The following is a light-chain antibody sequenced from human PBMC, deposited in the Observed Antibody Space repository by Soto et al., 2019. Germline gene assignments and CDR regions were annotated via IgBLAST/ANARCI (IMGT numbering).Light chain of an antibody. J-gene: IGKJ1*01. CDR3: QQYNSYSWT. V-gene: IGKV1-5*01. Sequence: DIQMTQSPSTLSAFVGDRVTITGRASQSISSWLAWYQQKPGKAPKLLIYDASSLESGVPSRFSGSGSGTEFTLTISSLQPDDFATYYCQQYNSYSWTFGQGTKVDIK. CDR1: QSISSW. CDR2: DAS.